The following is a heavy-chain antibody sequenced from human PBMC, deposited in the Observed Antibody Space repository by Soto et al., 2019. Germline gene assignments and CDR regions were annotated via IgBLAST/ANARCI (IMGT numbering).Heavy chain of an antibody. CDR3: ARRRGFPYYYGMDV. Sequence: QLQLQESGSGLVKPSQTLSLTCAVSGGSISSGGYSWSWIRQPPGKGLEWIGYIYHSGSTYYNPSLKSRVTISVDRSKNQFSLKLSSVTAADTAMYYCARRRGFPYYYGMDVWGQGTTVTVSS. V-gene: IGHV4-30-2*01. D-gene: IGHD5-12*01. CDR2: IYHSGST. CDR1: GGSISSGGYS. J-gene: IGHJ6*02.